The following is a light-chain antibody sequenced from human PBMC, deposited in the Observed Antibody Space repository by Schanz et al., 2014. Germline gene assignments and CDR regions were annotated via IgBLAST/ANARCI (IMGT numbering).Light chain of an antibody. CDR2: DVS. Sequence: QSVLTQPPSASGSPGQSVTISCTGTSSDVGGYNFVSWYQQHPGKAPKFMIYDVSKRPSGVSSRFSGSKSGNTASLTISGLQAEDEGDYYCCSYTSSNTLEFGGGTKLTVL. V-gene: IGLV2-14*01. J-gene: IGLJ2*01. CDR3: CSYTSSNTLE. CDR1: SSDVGGYNF.